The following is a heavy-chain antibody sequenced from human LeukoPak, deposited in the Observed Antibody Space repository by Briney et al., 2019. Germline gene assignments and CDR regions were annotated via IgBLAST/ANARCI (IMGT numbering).Heavy chain of an antibody. J-gene: IGHJ4*02. Sequence: PPGGSLRLSCAASGFPFSSYWMSWVRQAPGKGLEWVANIKQDGSEKKYVDSVKGRFTISRDNARNSLFLQMNSLRAEDTAVYYCGRAMEVYQLLPDYWGQGTLVTVSS. CDR2: IKQDGSEK. CDR1: GFPFSSYW. CDR3: GRAMEVYQLLPDY. V-gene: IGHV3-7*02. D-gene: IGHD2-2*01.